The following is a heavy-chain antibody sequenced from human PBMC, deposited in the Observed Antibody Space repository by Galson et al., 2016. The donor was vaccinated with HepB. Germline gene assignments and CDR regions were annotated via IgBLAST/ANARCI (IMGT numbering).Heavy chain of an antibody. CDR3: ARDSPLYYYGMDV. V-gene: IGHV3-48*02. CDR2: ISRSGSTI. Sequence: SLRLSCAASGFTFSSYSMNWVRQAPGKGLEWLSHISRSGSTIYYADSVKGRITISRDNAKNSLFLQMNSLRDEDTAVYYCARDSPLYYYGMDVWGPGILVSVSS. J-gene: IGHJ6*01. CDR1: GFTFSSYS.